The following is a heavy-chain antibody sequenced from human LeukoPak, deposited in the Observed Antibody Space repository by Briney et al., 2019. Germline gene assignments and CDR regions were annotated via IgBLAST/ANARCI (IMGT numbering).Heavy chain of an antibody. CDR1: GGSFRGYY. CDR2: INHSGST. D-gene: IGHD5-18*01. V-gene: IGHV4-34*01. CDR3: ARGGRGYTYAPDAFDI. J-gene: IGHJ3*02. Sequence: AETLSLTCAVYGGSFRGYYWSWIRQPPGKGLEWIGEINHSGSTNYNPSLKSRVTISLDTSMKKFSLKLNSVTAADTAVYYCARGGRGYTYAPDAFDIWGQGTMVTVSS.